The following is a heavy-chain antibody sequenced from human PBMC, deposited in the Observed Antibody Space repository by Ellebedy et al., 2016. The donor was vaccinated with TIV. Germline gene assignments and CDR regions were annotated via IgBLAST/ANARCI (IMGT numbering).Heavy chain of an antibody. CDR1: GFTFSNAW. Sequence: GESLKISCAASGFTFSNAWMTWVRQGPGKGLEWVGRIKSKTDGGTTDYDAFVKGRFTISRDESKTTLFVQLNDLKTDDTAVYYCATMGRGPINWGQGNLVTVSS. D-gene: IGHD3-10*01. V-gene: IGHV3-15*07. CDR3: ATMGRGPIN. CDR2: IKSKTDGGTT. J-gene: IGHJ4*02.